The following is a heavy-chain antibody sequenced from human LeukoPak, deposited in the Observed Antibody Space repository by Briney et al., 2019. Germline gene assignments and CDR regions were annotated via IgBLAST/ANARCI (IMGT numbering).Heavy chain of an antibody. CDR1: GGTFSSYA. D-gene: IGHD3-22*01. J-gene: IGHJ4*02. CDR2: IIAIFGTA. CDR3: ARGITMTLTPWKGNGNGYYFDY. V-gene: IGHV1-69*05. Sequence: ASVKVSCKASGGTFSSYAISWVRQAPGQGLEWMGRIIAIFGTANYAQKFQGRVTITTDESTSTAYMELSSLRSEDTAVYYCARGITMTLTPWKGNGNGYYFDYWGQGTLVTVSS.